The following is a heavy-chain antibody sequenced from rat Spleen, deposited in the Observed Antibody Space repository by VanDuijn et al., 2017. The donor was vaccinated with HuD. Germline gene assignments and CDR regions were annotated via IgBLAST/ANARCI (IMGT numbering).Heavy chain of an antibody. CDR3: ARRHYGYTDYFDY. J-gene: IGHJ2*01. D-gene: IGHD1-9*01. Sequence: EVQLVESGGGLVQPGRSLKLSCAASGFIFSNYDMAWVRQAPTKGLEWVASISPSGGSTYYRDSVKGRFTVSRDNAKSTLYLQMDSLRSEDTATYYCARRHYGYTDYFDYWGQGVMVTVSS. V-gene: IGHV5S23*01. CDR1: GFIFSNYD. CDR2: ISPSGGST.